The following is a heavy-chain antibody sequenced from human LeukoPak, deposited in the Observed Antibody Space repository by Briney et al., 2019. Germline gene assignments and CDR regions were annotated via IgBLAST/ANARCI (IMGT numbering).Heavy chain of an antibody. J-gene: IGHJ4*02. V-gene: IGHV3-48*03. CDR2: ISSSGST. Sequence: GGSLRLSCAASGFTLSRYEMNWGRQAPGKGLEWISYISSSGSTMYADSLKGRFTISRDNAKNSLYLQMNSLRAEDTAVYYCARHNGWYDYWGQGTLVTVSS. CDR3: ARHNGWYDY. CDR1: GFTLSRYE. D-gene: IGHD6-19*01.